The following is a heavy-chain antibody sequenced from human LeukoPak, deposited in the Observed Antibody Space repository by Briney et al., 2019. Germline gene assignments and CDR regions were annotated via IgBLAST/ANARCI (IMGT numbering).Heavy chain of an antibody. Sequence: GGSLRLSCAASGFTFSSYEMNWVRQAPGKGLEWVSYISSSSSTIYYADSVKGRFTISRDNAKNSLYLQMNSLRAEDTAVYYCARGKEAVVPAADPEDNWFDPWGQGTLVTVSS. J-gene: IGHJ5*02. V-gene: IGHV3-48*03. CDR1: GFTFSSYE. D-gene: IGHD2-2*01. CDR2: ISSSSSTI. CDR3: ARGKEAVVPAADPEDNWFDP.